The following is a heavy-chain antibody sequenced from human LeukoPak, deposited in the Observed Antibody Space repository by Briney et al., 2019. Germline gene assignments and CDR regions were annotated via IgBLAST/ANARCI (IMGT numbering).Heavy chain of an antibody. J-gene: IGHJ4*02. V-gene: IGHV4-34*01. CDR2: INHSGST. Sequence: PSETLSLTCSVSTGSISGRYWSWLRLTPGKGLEWIGEINHSGSTNYNPSLKSRVTISIDTSKNQFSLKLTSMTAADTAVYYCARGLRFGGGLDYWGQGTLVTVSS. D-gene: IGHD3-10*01. CDR1: TGSISGRY. CDR3: ARGLRFGGGLDY.